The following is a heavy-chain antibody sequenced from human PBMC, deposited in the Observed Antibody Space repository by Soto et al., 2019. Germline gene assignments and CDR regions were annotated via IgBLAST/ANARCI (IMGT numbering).Heavy chain of an antibody. V-gene: IGHV4-34*01. CDR1: GGSLSDYF. CDR2: INHLGSI. CDR3: ARGGISHWAYFYYMDV. J-gene: IGHJ6*03. D-gene: IGHD2-21*01. Sequence: PSETLSLTCVVSGGSLSDYFWSWIRQPPGMALEWIGEINHLGSINYNPSLKSRVTMSVDTSKNQFSLTLNSVTAADTATSYCARGGISHWAYFYYMDVWDRGTPVTVSS.